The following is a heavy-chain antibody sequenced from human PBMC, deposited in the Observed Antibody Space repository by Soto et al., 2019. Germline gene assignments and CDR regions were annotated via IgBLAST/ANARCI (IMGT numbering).Heavy chain of an antibody. CDR2: IDPSDSYT. CDR3: ARSXIGDYYDSSGSLYGMDV. CDR1: GYSFTSYW. D-gene: IGHD3-22*01. J-gene: IGHJ6*02. Sequence: PGESMKISCKGSGYSFTSYWISWVRQMPGKGLEWMGRIDPSDSYTNYSPSFQGHVTISADKSISTAYLQWSSLKASDTAMYYCARSXIGDYYDSSGSLYGMDVWGQGTTVTVSS. V-gene: IGHV5-10-1*01.